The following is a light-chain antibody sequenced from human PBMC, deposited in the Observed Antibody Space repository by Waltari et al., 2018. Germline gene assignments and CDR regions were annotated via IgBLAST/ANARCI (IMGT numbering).Light chain of an antibody. CDR3: QQYGSLPHT. CDR1: QSVTSSS. Sequence: ENVLTQSPGTLSLSPGERATLSCRASQSVTSSSLAWYQQKPGQAPRLLFSGASSRAPGIPDRFSGSGSGTDFTLTISRLEPEDFAVYYCQQYGSLPHTFGQGTNLEIK. CDR2: GAS. J-gene: IGKJ2*01. V-gene: IGKV3-20*01.